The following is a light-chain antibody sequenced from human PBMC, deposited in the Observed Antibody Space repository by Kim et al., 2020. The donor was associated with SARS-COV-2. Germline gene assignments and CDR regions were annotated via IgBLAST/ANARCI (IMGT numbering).Light chain of an antibody. Sequence: LGQTATSTCGGNIVRIINVHGLQQKAGEASVVVIYRDINRPPGSPERFSGSNSGNAATLTISRAQAGDEADYYCQVWDSSTAHVVFGGGTQLTVL. CDR2: RDI. CDR3: QVWDSSTAHVV. CDR1: IVRIIN. J-gene: IGLJ2*01. V-gene: IGLV3-9*01.